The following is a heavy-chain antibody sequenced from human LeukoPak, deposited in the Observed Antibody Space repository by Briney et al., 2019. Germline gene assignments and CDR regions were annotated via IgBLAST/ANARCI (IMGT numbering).Heavy chain of an antibody. Sequence: SETLSLTCAVYGGSFSGYYWSWIRQPPGKGLEWIGEINHSGSTNCNPSLKSRVTISVDTSKNQFSLKLSSVTAADTAVYYCARAGYYDSNFDYWGQGTLVTVSS. V-gene: IGHV4-34*01. CDR2: INHSGST. CDR3: ARAGYYDSNFDY. CDR1: GGSFSGYY. J-gene: IGHJ4*02. D-gene: IGHD3-22*01.